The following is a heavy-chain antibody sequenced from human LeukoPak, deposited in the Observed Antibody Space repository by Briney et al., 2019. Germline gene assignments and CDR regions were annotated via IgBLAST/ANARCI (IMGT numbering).Heavy chain of an antibody. CDR2: IKQDGGEN. V-gene: IGHV3-7*01. J-gene: IGHJ4*02. CDR1: GFTFSSYW. CDR3: ARVRGYDILTGYYSPYFDY. Sequence: GGSLRLSCAASGFTFSSYWMSWVRQAPGKGLEWLANIKQDGGENYYVDSVKGLFTISRDNAKNSLYLQMNSLRAEDTAVYYCARVRGYDILTGYYSPYFDYWGQGTLVTVSS. D-gene: IGHD3-9*01.